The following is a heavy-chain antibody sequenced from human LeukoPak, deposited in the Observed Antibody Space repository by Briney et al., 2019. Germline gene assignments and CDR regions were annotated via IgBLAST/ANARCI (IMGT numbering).Heavy chain of an antibody. CDR1: GYTFTSYA. CDR2: INAGNGNT. CDR3: ARIGTTMVRGVMNWFDP. D-gene: IGHD3-10*01. Sequence: ASVKVSCKASGYTFTSYAMHWVRQAPGQRLEWMGWINAGNGNTKYSQKFQGRVTITRDTSASTAYMELSSLRSEDTAVYYCARIGTTMVRGVMNWFDPWGQGTLVTVSS. V-gene: IGHV1-3*01. J-gene: IGHJ5*02.